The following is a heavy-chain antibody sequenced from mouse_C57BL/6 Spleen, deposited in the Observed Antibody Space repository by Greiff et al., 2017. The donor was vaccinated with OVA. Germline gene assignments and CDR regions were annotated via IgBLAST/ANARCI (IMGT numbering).Heavy chain of an antibody. CDR3: ARTTTVVATGSYYAMDY. J-gene: IGHJ4*01. CDR2: INPNNGGT. Sequence: VQLQQSGPELVKPGASVKISCKASGYTFTDYYMNWVKQSHGKSLEWIGDINPNNGGTSYNQKFKGKATLTVDKSSSTAYMELRSLTSEDSAVYYCARTTTVVATGSYYAMDYWGQGTSVTVSS. D-gene: IGHD1-1*01. CDR1: GYTFTDYY. V-gene: IGHV1-26*01.